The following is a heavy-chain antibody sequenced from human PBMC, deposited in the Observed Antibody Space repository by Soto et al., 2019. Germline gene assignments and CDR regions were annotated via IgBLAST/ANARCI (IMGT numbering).Heavy chain of an antibody. Sequence: ASVKVSCKASGYTFTSYGISWVRQAPGQGLEWMGWISAYNGNTNYAQKLQGRVTMTTDTSTSTAYMELRSLRSDDTALYYCAREYGSGSPYYYYGMDVWGQGTTVTSP. D-gene: IGHD3-10*01. V-gene: IGHV1-18*01. CDR2: ISAYNGNT. J-gene: IGHJ6*02. CDR3: AREYGSGSPYYYYGMDV. CDR1: GYTFTSYG.